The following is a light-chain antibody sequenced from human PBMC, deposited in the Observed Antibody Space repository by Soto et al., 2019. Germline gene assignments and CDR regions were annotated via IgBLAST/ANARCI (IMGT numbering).Light chain of an antibody. Sequence: DIQMTQSPSSLSASVGDRVTITCRASQSISSYLNWYQQKPGKAPKLLIYAASSLKSGVLSRYSGSASGTDFTLTISSLQPEDFATYYCQQSYSTLNFTFGPGTKVDIK. CDR1: QSISSY. CDR2: AAS. J-gene: IGKJ3*01. V-gene: IGKV1-39*01. CDR3: QQSYSTLNFT.